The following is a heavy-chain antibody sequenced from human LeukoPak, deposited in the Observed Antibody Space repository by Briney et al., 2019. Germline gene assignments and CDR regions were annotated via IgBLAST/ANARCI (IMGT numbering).Heavy chain of an antibody. CDR1: GFTFTNHG. CDR2: ISDDGSQR. J-gene: IGHJ4*02. D-gene: IGHD1-1*01. Sequence: GGSLRLSCAASGFTFTNHGFHWVRQAPGKGLEWVAVISDDGSQRNFADSVKGRFTISRDSFKNTLYLQMDSLRADDTAVYYCARAMEKNFDYWGQGALVTVSS. V-gene: IGHV3-30*03. CDR3: ARAMEKNFDY.